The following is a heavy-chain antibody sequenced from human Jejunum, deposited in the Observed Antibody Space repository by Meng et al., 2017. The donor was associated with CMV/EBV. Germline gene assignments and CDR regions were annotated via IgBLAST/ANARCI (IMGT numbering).Heavy chain of an antibody. CDR1: GYNFIGYG. V-gene: IGHV5-51*01. CDR3: ARIVPTNGDYDY. D-gene: IGHD4-17*01. Sequence: SGYNFIGYGIGWVRQMPGKGLEWMGLIYTGNSDTRYSPSFQGQATISADKSINTAYLQWSSLKASDSAMYYCARIVPTNGDYDYWGQGTLVTVSS. J-gene: IGHJ4*02. CDR2: IYTGNSDT.